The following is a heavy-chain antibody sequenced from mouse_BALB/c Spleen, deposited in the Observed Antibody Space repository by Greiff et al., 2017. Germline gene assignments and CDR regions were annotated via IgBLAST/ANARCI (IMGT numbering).Heavy chain of an antibody. CDR2: ISSGGSYT. V-gene: IGHV5-6-4*01. CDR1: GFTFSSYT. CDR3: TRENYLYYFDY. D-gene: IGHD2-1*01. J-gene: IGHJ2*01. Sequence: EVQLVESGGGLVKPGGSLKLSCAASGFTFSSYTMSWVRQTPEKRLEWVATISSGGSYTYYPDSVKGRFTISRDNAKNTLYLQMSSLKSEDTAMYYCTRENYLYYFDYWGQGTTLTVSS.